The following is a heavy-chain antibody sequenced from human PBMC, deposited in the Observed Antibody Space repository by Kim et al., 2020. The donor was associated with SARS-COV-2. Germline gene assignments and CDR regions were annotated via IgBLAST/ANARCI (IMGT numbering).Heavy chain of an antibody. D-gene: IGHD1-7*01. J-gene: IGHJ4*02. V-gene: IGHV3-23*01. CDR3: AYLLTGTPGY. CDR2: ISGSGGST. CDR1: GFTFSSYA. Sequence: GGSLRLSCAASGFTFSSYAMSWVRQAPGKGLEWVSTISGSGGSTIYADSVKGRCTISRDESKNTLHLQMNSLRADDTAVYYCAYLLTGTPGYWGQGTLVTVSS.